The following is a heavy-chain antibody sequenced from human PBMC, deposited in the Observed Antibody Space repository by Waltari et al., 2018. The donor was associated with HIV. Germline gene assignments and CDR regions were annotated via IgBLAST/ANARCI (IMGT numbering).Heavy chain of an antibody. J-gene: IGHJ6*02. V-gene: IGHV3-74*02. D-gene: IGHD3-3*01. CDR2: INSDGSAT. CDR3: TKEGYAYDFWGGSNSYYGLDV. Sequence: LVESGGGSVRPGKSLTLSLEAPGVSVGAYWMQWVHPPPGKGLVGVERINSDGSATNYAGSVQGRFSISRDNRNNVLYLYMNRLRVDDTAVYYCTKEGYAYDFWGGSNSYYGLDVWGQGTTVTVSS. CDR1: GVSVGAYW.